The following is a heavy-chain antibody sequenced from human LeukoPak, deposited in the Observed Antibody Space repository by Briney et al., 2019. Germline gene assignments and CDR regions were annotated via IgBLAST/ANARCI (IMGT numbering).Heavy chain of an antibody. D-gene: IGHD6-19*01. CDR3: ARHTESSGLDY. J-gene: IGHJ4*02. Sequence: GESLQISCQGSGYSFTSYWIGWVRQMPGKGLEWMGIIYPGDSDTRYSPSFQGKVTISADKSISTAYLQWSSLKASDTAMYYCARHTESSGLDYWGQGTLVTVSS. CDR1: GYSFTSYW. CDR2: IYPGDSDT. V-gene: IGHV5-51*01.